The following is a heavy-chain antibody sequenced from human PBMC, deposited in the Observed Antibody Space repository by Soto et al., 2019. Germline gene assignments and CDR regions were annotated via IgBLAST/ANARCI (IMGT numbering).Heavy chain of an antibody. D-gene: IGHD6-19*01. CDR2: INSDGSTT. V-gene: IGHV3-74*01. CDR1: GFTFSSYW. J-gene: IGHJ6*02. CDR3: AREKGVWYGPTYYYYGMDV. Sequence: GGSLRLSCAASGFTFSSYWMHWVRQAPGKGLVWVSRINSDGSTTIYADSVKGRFTISRDNAKNTLYLQMNSLRAEDTAVYYCAREKGVWYGPTYYYYGMDVPGQAIIVSVSS.